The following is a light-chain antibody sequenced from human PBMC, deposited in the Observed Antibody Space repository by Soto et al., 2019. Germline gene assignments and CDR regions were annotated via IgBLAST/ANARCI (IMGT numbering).Light chain of an antibody. V-gene: IGKV3-15*01. J-gene: IGKJ5*01. Sequence: EIVITQSPATLSVSPGERATLSCRASQSVSSNLAWYQQKPGQAPRLLIYGASTRATGIPARFSGSGSGTEFTLTISSLQSEDFAVYYCQQRDSWPITFGQGTRLEIK. CDR1: QSVSSN. CDR3: QQRDSWPIT. CDR2: GAS.